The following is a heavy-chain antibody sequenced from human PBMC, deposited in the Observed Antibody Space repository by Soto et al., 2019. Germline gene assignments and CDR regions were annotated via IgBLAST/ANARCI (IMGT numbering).Heavy chain of an antibody. J-gene: IGHJ4*02. CDR2: ISWKSGSI. D-gene: IGHD6-19*01. CDR3: VKDIHEQWLVSHFEY. CDR1: GFTFDSYA. Sequence: EVQLVESGGGLVQPGRSLRLSCVASGFTFDSYAMHWVRQAPGKGLEGVSGISWKSGSIGYEDSVKGRFTISRDNAQNSLYLEMNSLRVEDTAFYYCVKDIHEQWLVSHFEYWGQGALVTVSS. V-gene: IGHV3-9*01.